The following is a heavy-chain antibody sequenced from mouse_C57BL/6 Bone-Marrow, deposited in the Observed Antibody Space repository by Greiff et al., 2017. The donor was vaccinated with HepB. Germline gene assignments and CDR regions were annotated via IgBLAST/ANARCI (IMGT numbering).Heavy chain of an antibody. V-gene: IGHV5-17*01. CDR2: ISSGSSTT. Sequence: EVKLVESGGGLVKPGGSLKLSCAASGFTFSDYGMHWVRQAPEKGLEWVAYISSGSSTTYYADTVKGRFTISRDNAKNTLFLQMTSLRSEDTAMYYCARDYYGSSYWYFDVWGTGTTVTVSS. J-gene: IGHJ1*03. CDR1: GFTFSDYG. D-gene: IGHD1-1*01. CDR3: ARDYYGSSYWYFDV.